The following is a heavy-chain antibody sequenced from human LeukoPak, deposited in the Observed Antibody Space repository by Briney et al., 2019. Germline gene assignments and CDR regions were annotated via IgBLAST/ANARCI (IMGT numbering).Heavy chain of an antibody. CDR1: GFTFSSYW. V-gene: IGHV3-74*01. J-gene: IGHJ3*02. CDR3: AKDQRFLEWKGAFDI. CDR2: INSDGSST. D-gene: IGHD3-3*01. Sequence: SGGSLRLSCAASGFTFSSYWMHWVRQAPGKGLVWVSRINSDGSSTSYADSVKGRFTISRDNSKNTLYLQMNSLRAEDTAVYYCAKDQRFLEWKGAFDIWGQGTMVTVSP.